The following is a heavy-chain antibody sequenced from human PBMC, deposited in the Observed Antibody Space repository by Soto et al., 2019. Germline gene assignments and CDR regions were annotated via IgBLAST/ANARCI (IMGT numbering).Heavy chain of an antibody. CDR3: AKQRGMSSSSPFDY. Sequence: ESVGGVVQPGRSLRLSCAASGFSYGMHWVRQAPGKGLEWVAVISYDGSNKYYADSVKGRFTISRDISKNTLYLQMNSLRPEDTAVYYCAKQRGMSSSSPFDYWGQGTLVTVSS. CDR1: GFSYG. J-gene: IGHJ4*02. CDR2: ISYDGSNK. V-gene: IGHV3-30*18. D-gene: IGHD6-6*01.